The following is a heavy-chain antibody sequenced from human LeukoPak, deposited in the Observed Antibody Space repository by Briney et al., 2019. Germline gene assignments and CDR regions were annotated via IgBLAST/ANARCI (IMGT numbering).Heavy chain of an antibody. CDR3: ARVETTISSGCGDH. D-gene: IGHD6-19*01. CDR2: ISYDGSNK. J-gene: IGHJ4*02. V-gene: IGHV3-30-3*01. CDR1: GFTFSSYA. Sequence: GGSLRLSCAASGFTFSSYAMHWVRQAPGKGLEWVAVISYDGSNKYYADSVKGRFTISGDNSKNTLYLQMNSLRAEDTAVYYCARVETTISSGCGDHWGQGTLVTVSS.